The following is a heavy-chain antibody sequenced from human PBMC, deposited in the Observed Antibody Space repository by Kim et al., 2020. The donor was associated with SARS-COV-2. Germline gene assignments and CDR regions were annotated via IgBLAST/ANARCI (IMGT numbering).Heavy chain of an antibody. Sequence: GGSLRLSCAASGFTFSSYSMNWVRQAPGKGLEWVSSISSSSSYIYYADSVKGRFTISRDNAKNSLYLQMNSLRAEDTAVYYCAREPPSGAYSGSDYWGQGTLVTVSS. J-gene: IGHJ4*02. D-gene: IGHD3-10*01. V-gene: IGHV3-21*01. CDR1: GFTFSSYS. CDR3: AREPPSGAYSGSDY. CDR2: ISSSSSYI.